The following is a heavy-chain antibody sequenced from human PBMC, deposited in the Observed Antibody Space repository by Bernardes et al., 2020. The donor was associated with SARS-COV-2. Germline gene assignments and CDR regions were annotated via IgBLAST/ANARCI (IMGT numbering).Heavy chain of an antibody. CDR3: ARCKYSGGGYGESPTYYFDY. Sequence: SEALCLTCSGSGGSISSYYWTWTRQPPGKGLECIGYVYYSGTTNYTPSLNSRGTMSVDTSKNHFSLNLNSVTVADTAVYFCARCKYSGGGYGESPTYYFDYWGQGTLVTVSS. D-gene: IGHD6-19*01. CDR2: VYYSGTT. V-gene: IGHV4-59*01. CDR1: GGSISSYY. J-gene: IGHJ4*02.